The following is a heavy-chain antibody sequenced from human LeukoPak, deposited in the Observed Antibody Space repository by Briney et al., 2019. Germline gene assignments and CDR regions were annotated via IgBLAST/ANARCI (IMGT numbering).Heavy chain of an antibody. CDR3: ARESAVAGCFDY. CDR2: IWYDGSNK. J-gene: IGHJ4*02. Sequence: GGSLRLSCAASGFTFSSYGMHWVRQAPGKGLEWVAVIWYDGSNKYYADSVKGRFTISRDNSKNTLYLQMNSLRAEDTAVYYCARESAVAGCFDYWGQGTLVTVSS. V-gene: IGHV3-33*01. D-gene: IGHD6-19*01. CDR1: GFTFSSYG.